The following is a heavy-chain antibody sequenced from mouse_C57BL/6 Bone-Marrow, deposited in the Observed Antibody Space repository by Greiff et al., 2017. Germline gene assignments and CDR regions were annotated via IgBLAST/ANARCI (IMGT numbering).Heavy chain of an antibody. J-gene: IGHJ4*01. D-gene: IGHD4-1*01. CDR3: ARGLGPYAMDY. CDR2: IYPRDGST. CDR1: GYTFTSYD. V-gene: IGHV1-85*01. Sequence: VKLVESGPELVKPGASVKLSCKASGYTFTSYDINWVKQRPGQGLEWIGWIYPRDGSTKYNEKFKGKATLTVDTSSSTAYMELHSLTSADSAVYFCARGLGPYAMDYWGQGTSVTVSS.